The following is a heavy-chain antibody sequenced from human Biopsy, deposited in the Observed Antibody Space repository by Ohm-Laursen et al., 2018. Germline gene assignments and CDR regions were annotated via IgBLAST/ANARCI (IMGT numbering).Heavy chain of an antibody. CDR3: AATSTLYYYYYAMDV. Sequence: SSVKVSCKASGFTFTSSAVQWVRQARGQRLGWIGWIVVGSGHTNYAQKFQERVTITRDMSTSTAYMELTSLRPEDTAVYYCAATSTLYYYYYAMDVWDQGTTITVSS. CDR2: IVVGSGHT. V-gene: IGHV1-58*01. CDR1: GFTFTSSA. J-gene: IGHJ6*02.